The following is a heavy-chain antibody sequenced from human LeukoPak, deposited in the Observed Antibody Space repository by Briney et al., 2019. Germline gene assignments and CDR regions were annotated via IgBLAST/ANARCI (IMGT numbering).Heavy chain of an antibody. Sequence: GASVKVSCKASGYTFTGYYMHWVRQAPGQGLEWMGWINPNSGGTNYAQKFQGRVTMTRDTSISTAYMELSRLRSDDAAVYYCARGSGLRRGYYYYYYMDVWGKGTTVTISS. V-gene: IGHV1-2*02. J-gene: IGHJ6*03. CDR1: GYTFTGYY. CDR3: ARGSGLRRGYYYYYYMDV. CDR2: INPNSGGT. D-gene: IGHD5-12*01.